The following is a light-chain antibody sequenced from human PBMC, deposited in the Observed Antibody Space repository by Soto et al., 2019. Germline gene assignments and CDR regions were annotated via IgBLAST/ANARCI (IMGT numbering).Light chain of an antibody. J-gene: IGLJ2*01. Sequence: QSALTQPDSVSGSPGQSITISCTGISSYVGIYNLVSWYQQHPGRVPKLIIYEDSMRPSGVSDRFSGSKSGNTASLTISGLQAEDEADYYCCSYEYSSVVFGGGTKVTVL. CDR1: SSYVGIYNL. V-gene: IGLV2-23*01. CDR2: EDS. CDR3: CSYEYSSVV.